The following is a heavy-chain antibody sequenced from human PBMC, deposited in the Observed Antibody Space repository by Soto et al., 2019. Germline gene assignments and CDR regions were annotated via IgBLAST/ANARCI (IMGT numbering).Heavy chain of an antibody. D-gene: IGHD2-2*01. Sequence: QVQLVESGGGVVQPGRSLRLSCAASGFTFSSYGMHWVRQAPGKGLEWAAVIWYDGSNKYYADSVKGRFTISRDKYKNTLYLQMSSLRAEDTAVYYCARVVSYGFDIWGQGTMVTVSS. CDR2: IWYDGSNK. CDR1: GFTFSSYG. J-gene: IGHJ3*02. CDR3: ARVVSYGFDI. V-gene: IGHV3-33*01.